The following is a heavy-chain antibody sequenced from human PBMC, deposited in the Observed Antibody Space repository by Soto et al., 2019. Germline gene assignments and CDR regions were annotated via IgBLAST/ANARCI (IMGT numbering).Heavy chain of an antibody. V-gene: IGHV1-69*06. Sequence: GASVKVSCKTSGGTFNSYLIDWVRQAPGQGLEWMGGIIPAFGTAKYAQKFQGRATITADKSTTTAYMELRTLTSEDTAVYYCARGLDQPPVGLYFDTWGQGTLVTVS. CDR2: IIPAFGTA. D-gene: IGHD2-2*01. CDR3: ARGLDQPPVGLYFDT. J-gene: IGHJ4*02. CDR1: GGTFNSYL.